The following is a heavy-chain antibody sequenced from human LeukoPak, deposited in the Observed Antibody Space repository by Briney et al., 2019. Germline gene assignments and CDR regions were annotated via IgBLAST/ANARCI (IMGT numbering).Heavy chain of an antibody. CDR3: AKDPQRGRYQLLFDYYYYYMDV. Sequence: PGGSLRLSCAASGFTFSSYEMNWVRQAPGKGLEWVAFIRYDGSNKYYADSVKGRFTISRDNSKNTLYLQMNSLRAEDTAVYYCAKDPQRGRYQLLFDYYYYYMDVWAKGPRSPSP. CDR1: GFTFSSYE. CDR2: IRYDGSNK. V-gene: IGHV3-30*02. J-gene: IGHJ6*03. D-gene: IGHD2-2*01.